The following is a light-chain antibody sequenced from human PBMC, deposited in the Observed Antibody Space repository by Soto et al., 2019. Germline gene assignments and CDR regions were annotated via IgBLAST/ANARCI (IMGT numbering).Light chain of an antibody. CDR3: HQHNNWWT. CDR2: GAS. Sequence: EIVLTQSPGTLSLSPGEGATLSCRASQSVSNNYLAWYQQKPGQAPRLLIYGASNRATGIPDRFSGSGSGTDFTLTISSLQSEDFGVYYCHQHNNWWTFGQGTKVDIK. J-gene: IGKJ1*01. V-gene: IGKV3D-15*01. CDR1: QSVSNN.